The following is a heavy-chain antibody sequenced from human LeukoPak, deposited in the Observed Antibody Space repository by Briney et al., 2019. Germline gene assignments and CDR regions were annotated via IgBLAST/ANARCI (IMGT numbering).Heavy chain of an antibody. D-gene: IGHD3-16*01. CDR3: ARGGGSYSDY. J-gene: IGHJ4*02. Sequence: GGSLRLSCAASGFTFSSYEMNWVRQAPGKGLEWGSYISSGGRTIYYADSVKGRFTISRDNAKNSLYLQTNSLRPEDTAVYYCARGGGSYSDYWGQGTLVTVSS. V-gene: IGHV3-48*03. CDR1: GFTFSSYE. CDR2: ISSGGRTI.